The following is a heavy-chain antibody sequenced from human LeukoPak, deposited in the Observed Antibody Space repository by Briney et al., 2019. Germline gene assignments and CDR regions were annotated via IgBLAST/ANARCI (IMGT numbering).Heavy chain of an antibody. CDR2: ISYDGSNK. Sequence: GRSLRLSCAASGFTFSSYGMHWVRQAPGKGLEWVAVISYDGSNKYYADSVKGRFTISRDNSKNTLYLQMNSLRAEDTAVYYCARESNLSWFDPWGQGTLVTVSS. D-gene: IGHD1-14*01. V-gene: IGHV3-30*03. CDR3: ARESNLSWFDP. J-gene: IGHJ5*02. CDR1: GFTFSSYG.